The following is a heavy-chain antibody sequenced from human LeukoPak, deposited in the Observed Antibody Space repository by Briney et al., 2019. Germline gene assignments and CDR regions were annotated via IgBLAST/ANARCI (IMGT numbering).Heavy chain of an antibody. CDR3: AKGEGYGDYHFSY. D-gene: IGHD4-17*01. CDR1: GFTFSRNG. V-gene: IGHV3-30*18. CDR2: ISYDGTNK. Sequence: PGGSLRLSCAASGFTFSRNGMHWVRQAPGKGLEWVAVISYDGTNKYYADSVKGRFTISRDNSKNTLYLQMNSLRAEDTAVYYCAKGEGYGDYHFSYWSQGTLVTVSS. J-gene: IGHJ4*02.